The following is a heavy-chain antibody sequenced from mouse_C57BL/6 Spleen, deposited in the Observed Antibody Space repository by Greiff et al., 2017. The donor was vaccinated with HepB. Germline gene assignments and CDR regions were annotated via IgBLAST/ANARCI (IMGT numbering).Heavy chain of an antibody. D-gene: IGHD1-1*01. Sequence: QVQLKESGAELARPGASVKLSCKASGYTFTSYGISWVKQRTGQGLEWIGEIYPRSGNTYYNEKFKGKATLTADKSSSTAYMELRSLTSEDSAVYFWARWVVVAPYFDYWGQGTTLTVSS. CDR3: ARWVVVAPYFDY. CDR1: GYTFTSYG. V-gene: IGHV1-81*01. J-gene: IGHJ2*01. CDR2: IYPRSGNT.